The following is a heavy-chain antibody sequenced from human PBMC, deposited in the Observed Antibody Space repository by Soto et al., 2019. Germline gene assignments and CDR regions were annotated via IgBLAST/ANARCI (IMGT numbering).Heavy chain of an antibody. D-gene: IGHD6-6*01. V-gene: IGHV3-30*18. CDR1: GFTFSSYG. J-gene: IGHJ4*02. CDR3: AKDRSIAARRDFDY. Sequence: GVSLRLSCAASGFTFSSYGIHWVRQAPGKGLEWVAVISYDGSKKYYADSVKGRFTISRDNSRNTLYLQMNSLRAEDTAVYYCAKDRSIAARRDFDYWGQGTLVTSPQ. CDR2: ISYDGSKK.